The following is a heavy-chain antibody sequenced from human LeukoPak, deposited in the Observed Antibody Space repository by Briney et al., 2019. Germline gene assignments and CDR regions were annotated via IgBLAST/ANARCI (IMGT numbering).Heavy chain of an antibody. J-gene: IGHJ4*02. CDR3: ASHLRYYYDSSGYYDY. CDR1: GGTFSSYA. V-gene: IGHV1-69*04. Sequence: SVKVSCKASGGTFSSYAISWVRQAPGQGLEWMGRIIPILGIANYAQKFQGRVTITADKSTSTAYMELSSLRSEDTAVYYCASHLRYYYDSSGYYDYWGQGTLVTVSS. D-gene: IGHD3-22*01. CDR2: IIPILGIA.